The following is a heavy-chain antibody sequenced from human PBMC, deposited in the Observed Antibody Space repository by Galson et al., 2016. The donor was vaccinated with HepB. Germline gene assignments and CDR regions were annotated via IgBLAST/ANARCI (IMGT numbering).Heavy chain of an antibody. D-gene: IGHD3-16*01. V-gene: IGHV3-23*01. CDR2: ITGSGTTT. Sequence: SLRLYCAASGFSFSTSGMSWVRQTPGRGLEWLSGITGSGTTTHYADSVKGRFTISRDNSKNTLYLYMNSLRVGDTAVYYCGKHGGFDYWGQGALVTVSS. CDR1: GFSFSTSG. CDR3: GKHGGFDY. J-gene: IGHJ4*02.